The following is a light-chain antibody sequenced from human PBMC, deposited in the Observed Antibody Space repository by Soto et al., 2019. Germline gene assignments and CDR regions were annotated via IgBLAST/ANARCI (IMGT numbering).Light chain of an antibody. J-gene: IGKJ5*01. CDR3: QQRSNWPRRIT. CDR2: DAS. CDR1: QSVSSY. Sequence: IVLTQSPATLSLYPGERATLSCRASQSVSSYLAWYQQKPGQAPRLLIYDASNRATGIPARFSGSGSGTDFTLTISSLEPEDFAVYYCQQRSNWPRRITFGQGTRLEIK. V-gene: IGKV3-11*01.